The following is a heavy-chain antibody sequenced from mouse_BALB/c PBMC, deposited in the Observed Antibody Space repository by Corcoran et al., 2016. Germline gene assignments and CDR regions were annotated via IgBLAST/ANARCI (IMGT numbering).Heavy chain of an antibody. CDR1: GYSITSGYY. CDR2: ISYDGSN. J-gene: IGHJ4*01. D-gene: IGHD2-4*01. CDR3: ARVNYDWDAMDY. Sequence: PGLVKPSQSLSLTCSVTGYSITSGYYWNWIRQFPGNKLEWMGYISYDGSNNYNPSLKNRISITRDTSKNQFFLKLNSVTTEDTATYYCARVNYDWDAMDYWGQGTSVTVSS. V-gene: IGHV3-6*02.